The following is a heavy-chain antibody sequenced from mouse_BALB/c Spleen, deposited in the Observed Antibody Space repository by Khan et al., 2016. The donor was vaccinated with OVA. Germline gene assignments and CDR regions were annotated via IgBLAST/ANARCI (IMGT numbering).Heavy chain of an antibody. CDR1: GYSITSDYA. D-gene: IGHD1-1*01. Sequence: EVQLQESGPGLVKPSQSLSLTCTVTGYSITSDYAWNWIRQFPGNKLEWMGFISYSGNTNYNPSLKSRISITRHTSKNQLFMQLNSVTTEDTATYYCARVYGGDFDYWGQGTTLTVSS. CDR2: ISYSGNT. CDR3: ARVYGGDFDY. J-gene: IGHJ2*01. V-gene: IGHV3-2*02.